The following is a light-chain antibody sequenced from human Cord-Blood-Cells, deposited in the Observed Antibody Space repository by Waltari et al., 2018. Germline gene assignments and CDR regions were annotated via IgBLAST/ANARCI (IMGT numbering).Light chain of an antibody. Sequence: DIVMTQSPDSLAVSVGERATINCKSSQSVLYSSNNKNYLAWYQQKPVQPPKLLIYWASTRESGVPDRFSGSGSGTDFTLTISSLQAEDVAVYYCQQYYSTPYTFGQGTKLEIK. CDR1: QSVLYSSNNKNY. V-gene: IGKV4-1*01. CDR3: QQYYSTPYT. CDR2: WAS. J-gene: IGKJ2*01.